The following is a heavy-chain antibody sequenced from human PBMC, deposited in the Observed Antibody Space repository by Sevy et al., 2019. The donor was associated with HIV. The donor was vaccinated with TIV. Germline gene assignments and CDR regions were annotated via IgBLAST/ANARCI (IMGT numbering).Heavy chain of an antibody. J-gene: IGHJ6*02. CDR1: GVTFSSYG. D-gene: IGHD1-26*01. CDR2: ISYDGSKK. CDR3: AHSSGLYGYYYGMDV. Sequence: GGSLRLSCAAYGVTFSSYGIHWVRQAPGKGLEWVAVISYDGSKKNHAESMKGRFTISRDNSKNTLYLEMSSLRPEDTAVYYCAHSSGLYGYYYGMDVWGQGTTVTVSS. V-gene: IGHV3-30*03.